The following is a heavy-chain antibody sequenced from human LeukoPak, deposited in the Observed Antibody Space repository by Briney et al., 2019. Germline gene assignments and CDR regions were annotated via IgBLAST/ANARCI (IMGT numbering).Heavy chain of an antibody. D-gene: IGHD4-11*01. CDR1: GFTFSGHN. J-gene: IGHJ1*01. V-gene: IGHV3-48*04. CDR3: ATYSILNAREFRY. CDR2: VSICSGTI. Sequence: GESLRLSCAASGFTFSGHNMNWVRQAPGKGLEWISFVSICSGTIYYADSVKGRFRISRDNAKSSLDLEMNSLRADDTAVYYCATYSILNAREFRYWGQGTLVTVTS.